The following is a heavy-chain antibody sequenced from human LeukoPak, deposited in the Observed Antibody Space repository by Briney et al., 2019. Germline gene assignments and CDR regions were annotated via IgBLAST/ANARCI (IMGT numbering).Heavy chain of an antibody. D-gene: IGHD3-3*01. V-gene: IGHV4-34*01. J-gene: IGHJ5*02. Sequence: SETLSLTCAVYGGSFSGYYWSWIRQPPGKGLEWIGSIYHSGSTYYNPSLKSRVTISVDTSKNQFSLKLSSVTAADTAVYYCARDFTWFDPWGQGTLVTVSS. CDR3: ARDFTWFDP. CDR2: IYHSGST. CDR1: GGSFSGYY.